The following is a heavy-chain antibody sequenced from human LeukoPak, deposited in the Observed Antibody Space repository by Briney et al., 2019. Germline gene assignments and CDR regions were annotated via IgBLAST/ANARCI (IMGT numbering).Heavy chain of an antibody. CDR3: AREDPRITIFGVVISSYNWFDP. CDR1: GGSISSGSYY. D-gene: IGHD3-3*01. CDR2: IYTSGST. Sequence: SGTLSLTCTVSGGSISSGSYYWSWIRQPAGKGLEWIGRIYTSGSTHYNPSLKSRVTISVDTSKNQFSLKLSSVTAADTAVYYCAREDPRITIFGVVISSYNWFDPWGQGTLVTVSS. J-gene: IGHJ5*02. V-gene: IGHV4-61*02.